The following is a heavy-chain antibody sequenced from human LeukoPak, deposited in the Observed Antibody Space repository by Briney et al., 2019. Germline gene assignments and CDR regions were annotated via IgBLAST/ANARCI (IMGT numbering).Heavy chain of an antibody. CDR3: ARHTLPHYYDSSADAFDI. CDR2: IYYSGST. Sequence: SETLSLTCTVSGGSISSYYWSWIRQPPGKGLEWIGYIYYSGSTNYNPSLKSRVTISVDTSKNQFSLKLSSVTAADTAVYYCARHTLPHYYDSSADAFDIWGQGTMVTVSS. CDR1: GGSISSYY. V-gene: IGHV4-59*08. D-gene: IGHD3-22*01. J-gene: IGHJ3*02.